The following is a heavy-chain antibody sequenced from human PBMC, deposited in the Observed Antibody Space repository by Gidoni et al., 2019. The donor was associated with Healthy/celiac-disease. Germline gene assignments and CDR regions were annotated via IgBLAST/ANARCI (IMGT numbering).Heavy chain of an antibody. D-gene: IGHD3-22*01. V-gene: IGHV4-61*01. CDR3: ARDPLYYYDSSGYNDAFDI. Sequence: QVPLQESGPGLVKPSETLSLTCTVSGGSVSSGSYYWSWIRQPPGQGLEGSGYIYYSGSTNYNPALKSRVTISVDTYKNQFSLKLSSVTAADTAVYYCARDPLYYYDSSGYNDAFDIWGQGTMVTVSS. CDR2: IYYSGST. J-gene: IGHJ3*02. CDR1: GGSVSSGSYY.